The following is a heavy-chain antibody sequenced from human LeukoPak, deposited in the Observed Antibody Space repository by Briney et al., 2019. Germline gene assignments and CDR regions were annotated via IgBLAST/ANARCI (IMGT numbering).Heavy chain of an antibody. J-gene: IGHJ5*02. Sequence: GGSLRLSCAASGFTFSSYAVSWVRQAPGKGLEWVSAISGSGGSTYYADSVKGRFTISRDNSKNTLYLQMNSLRAEDTAVYYCAKDTHSSSGWYDWFDPWGQGTLVTVSS. CDR1: GFTFSSYA. D-gene: IGHD6-19*01. CDR3: AKDTHSSSGWYDWFDP. CDR2: ISGSGGST. V-gene: IGHV3-23*01.